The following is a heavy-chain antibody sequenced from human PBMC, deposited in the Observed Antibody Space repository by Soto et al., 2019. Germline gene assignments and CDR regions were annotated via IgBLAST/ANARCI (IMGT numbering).Heavy chain of an antibody. CDR1: GFTFSSYW. J-gene: IGHJ6*03. Sequence: PGGSLRLSCAASGFTFSSYWMSWVRQAPGKGLEWVANIKQDGSEKYYVDSVKGRFTISRDNAKNSLYLQMNSLRAVDTAVYYCARDLSEEWLLLSEDYYYMDVWGKGTTVTVPS. D-gene: IGHD3-3*01. CDR3: ARDLSEEWLLLSEDYYYMDV. V-gene: IGHV3-7*01. CDR2: IKQDGSEK.